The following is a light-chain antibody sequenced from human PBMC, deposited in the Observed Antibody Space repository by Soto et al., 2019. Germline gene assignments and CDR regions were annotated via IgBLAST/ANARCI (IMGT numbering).Light chain of an antibody. J-gene: IGLJ2*01. CDR2: GVT. CDR1: SIDVGGYNY. Sequence: QSALTQHASVSGSPGQSITISCTGTSIDVGGYNYVSWYQHHPGKAPKLMIYGVTNRPSGVSIRFSGSKSGNTASLTISGLQPEDEADYYCTSYIHRRTLVVFGGGTKLTVL. V-gene: IGLV2-14*01. CDR3: TSYIHRRTLVV.